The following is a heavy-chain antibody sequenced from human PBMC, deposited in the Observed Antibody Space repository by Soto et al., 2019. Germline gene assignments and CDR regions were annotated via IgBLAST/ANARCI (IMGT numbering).Heavy chain of an antibody. Sequence: GGSLRLSCEASGLTFRRDWMHWVRQVPGKGLVWVSSINSDGTSSTYADSVKGRFTTSRDNAKNTVYLQMNSLRAEDTAIYYCSSYDFLRGHHPPYAWGQAPMVTVSS. CDR2: INSDGTSS. CDR3: SSYDFLRGHHPPYA. D-gene: IGHD3-3*01. V-gene: IGHV3-74*03. CDR1: GLTFRRDW. J-gene: IGHJ6*02.